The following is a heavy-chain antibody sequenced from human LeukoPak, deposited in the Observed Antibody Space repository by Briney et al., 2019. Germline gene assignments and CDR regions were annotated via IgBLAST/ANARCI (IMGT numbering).Heavy chain of an antibody. Sequence: GGSLRLSCAASGFTFNDYGMSWVRQAPGKGLEWVSGINWNGDRTGYADSEKGRFTISRDNAKNSLYLQTNSLRAEDTALYYCARAEGSGSSFDYWGQGTLVTVSS. V-gene: IGHV3-20*04. CDR2: INWNGDRT. CDR1: GFTFNDYG. D-gene: IGHD3-10*01. J-gene: IGHJ4*02. CDR3: ARAEGSGSSFDY.